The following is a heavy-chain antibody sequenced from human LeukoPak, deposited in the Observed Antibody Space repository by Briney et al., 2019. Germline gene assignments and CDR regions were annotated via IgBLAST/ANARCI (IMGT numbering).Heavy chain of an antibody. Sequence: GGSLRLSCAASGFTFSSYSMNWVRRAPGKGLEWVSSISSSSSYIYYADSVKGRFTISRANAKNSLYLQMNSLRAEDTAVYYCAREDRWMGGFDYWGQGTLVTVSS. CDR2: ISSSSSYI. CDR1: GFTFSSYS. V-gene: IGHV3-21*01. CDR3: AREDRWMGGFDY. J-gene: IGHJ4*02. D-gene: IGHD2-15*01.